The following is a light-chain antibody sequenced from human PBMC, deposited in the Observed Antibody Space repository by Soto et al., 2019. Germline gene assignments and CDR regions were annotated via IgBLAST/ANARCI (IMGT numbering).Light chain of an antibody. CDR3: SSYAGNNNLV. J-gene: IGLJ2*01. Sequence: QSVLTQPPSASGSPGQSVTISCTGTSSDVGGYNYVSWYQQYPGRAPKLMIYEVTERPSGVPDRFSGSKSGNTASLTVSGLQAEDEADYYCSSYAGNNNLVFGGGTKLTVL. CDR2: EVT. V-gene: IGLV2-8*01. CDR1: SSDVGGYNY.